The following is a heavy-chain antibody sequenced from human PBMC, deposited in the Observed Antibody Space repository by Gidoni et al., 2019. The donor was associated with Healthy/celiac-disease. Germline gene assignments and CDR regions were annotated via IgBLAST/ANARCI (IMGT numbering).Heavy chain of an antibody. CDR2: IYYSGST. J-gene: IGHJ4*02. CDR3: ARGNIAAAGTGSSIDY. D-gene: IGHD6-13*01. Sequence: QVQLQESGPGLVKPSETLSLTCTVSGGSISSYYWSWIRQPPGKGLEWIGYIYYSGSTNYNPSLKSRVTISVDTSKNQFSLKLSSVTAADTAVYYCARGNIAAAGTGSSIDYWGQGTLVTVSS. CDR1: GGSISSYY. V-gene: IGHV4-59*01.